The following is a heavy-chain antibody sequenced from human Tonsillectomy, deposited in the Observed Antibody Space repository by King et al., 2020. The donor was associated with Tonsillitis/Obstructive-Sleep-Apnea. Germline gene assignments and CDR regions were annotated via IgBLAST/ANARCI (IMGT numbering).Heavy chain of an antibody. V-gene: IGHV1-18*01. CDR2: ISASNGNT. Sequence: VQLVESGAEVKKPGASVRVSCKASGYTFTSYGINWVRQAPGQGLEWMGWISASNGNTNYAQKLRGRVTMTTDTSTSTAYMGLRSLRSDDTAVYYCARTYTVTPEGFWGQGTLVTVSS. J-gene: IGHJ4*02. CDR3: ARTYTVTPEGF. D-gene: IGHD4-17*01. CDR1: GYTFTSYG.